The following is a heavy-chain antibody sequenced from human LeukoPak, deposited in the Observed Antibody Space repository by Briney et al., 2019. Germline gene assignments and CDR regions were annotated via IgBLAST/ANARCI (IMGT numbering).Heavy chain of an antibody. J-gene: IGHJ4*02. V-gene: IGHV4-59*01. CDR1: GGSISSYY. CDR3: ARVGDYYDSSGYYYGGFDY. D-gene: IGHD3-22*01. CDR2: IYYSGST. Sequence: SETLSLTCTVSGGSISSYYWSWLRQPPGKGLEWIGYIYYSGSTNYNPSLKRRVTISVDTSKNQFSLKLSSVTAADTAVYYCARVGDYYDSSGYYYGGFDYWGQGTLVTVSS.